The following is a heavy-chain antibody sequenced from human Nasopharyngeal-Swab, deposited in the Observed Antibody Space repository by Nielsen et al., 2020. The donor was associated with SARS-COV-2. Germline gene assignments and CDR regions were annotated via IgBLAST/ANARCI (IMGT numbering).Heavy chain of an antibody. CDR3: ARPSGSWNYYYGMDV. CDR1: GYTFTSYY. J-gene: IGHJ6*02. D-gene: IGHD3-10*01. Sequence: ASVKVSCKASGYTFTSYYMHWVRQAPGQGLEWMGIINPSGGSTSYAQKSQGRVTMTRDTSTSTVYMELSSLRSEDTAVYYCARPSGSWNYYYGMDVWGQGTTVTVSS. V-gene: IGHV1-46*01. CDR2: INPSGGST.